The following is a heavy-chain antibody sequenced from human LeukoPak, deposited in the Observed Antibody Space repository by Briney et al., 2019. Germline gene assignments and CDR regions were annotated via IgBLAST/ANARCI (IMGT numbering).Heavy chain of an antibody. V-gene: IGHV1-69*05. D-gene: IGHD5-24*01. CDR1: GGTFSSYA. Sequence: SVKVSCKASGGTFSSYAISWVRQAPGQGLEWMGRIIPIFGTANYAQKFQGRVTITTDESTSTAYMELSSLRSGDTAVYYCARATPGGLHGYSFDYWGQGTVVTVYS. J-gene: IGHJ4*02. CDR3: ARATPGGLHGYSFDY. CDR2: IIPIFGTA.